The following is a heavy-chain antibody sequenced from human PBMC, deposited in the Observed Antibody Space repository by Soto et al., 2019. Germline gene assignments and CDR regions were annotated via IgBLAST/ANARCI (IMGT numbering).Heavy chain of an antibody. CDR2: INHSGST. D-gene: IGHD2-15*01. CDR1: GASFSGCY. Sequence: QVQLQQWGAGLLKPSETLSLTCAVYGASFSGCYWCWIRHPPGKGLEWIGEINHSGSTNYNPSLKSRVTISVDTAENQFSLKLSSVTAADAAVYYCSRDGGSSSYEKGDYWGQGTLVTVSS. CDR3: SRDGGSSSYEKGDY. V-gene: IGHV4-34*01. J-gene: IGHJ4*02.